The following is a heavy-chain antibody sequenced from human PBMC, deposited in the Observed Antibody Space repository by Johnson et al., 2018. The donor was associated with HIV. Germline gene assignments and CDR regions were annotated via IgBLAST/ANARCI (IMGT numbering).Heavy chain of an antibody. CDR1: GFTFDEYG. CDR2: ITWNGGST. CDR3: ARVLNARPQWALDI. V-gene: IGHV3-20*04. Sequence: VQLVESGGGVVRPGGSLRLSCEVSGFTFDEYGMSWVRQAPGKGLEWVSGITWNGGSTGYADSVKCRFTISSDNARNFLYLQMNSVKAEDTALYFCARVLNARPQWALDIWGQGTMVTVSS. D-gene: IGHD5-24*01. J-gene: IGHJ3*02.